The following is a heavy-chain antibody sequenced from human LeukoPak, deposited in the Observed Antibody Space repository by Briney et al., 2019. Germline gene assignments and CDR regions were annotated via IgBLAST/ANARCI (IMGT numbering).Heavy chain of an antibody. CDR2: INPSGGST. D-gene: IGHD1-26*01. J-gene: IGHJ3*02. Sequence: ASVKVSCKASGYTFTSYYMHWVRQAPGQGLEWMGIINPSGGSTSYAQKLQGRVTMTTDTSTITAYMELRSLRSDDTAVYYCARTRGIVGAPGAFDIWGQGTMVTVSS. V-gene: IGHV1-46*01. CDR1: GYTFTSYY. CDR3: ARTRGIVGAPGAFDI.